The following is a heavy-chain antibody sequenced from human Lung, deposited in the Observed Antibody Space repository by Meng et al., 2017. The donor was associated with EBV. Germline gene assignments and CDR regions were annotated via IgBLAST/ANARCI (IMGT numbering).Heavy chain of an antibody. CDR1: GGTFRSDA. Sequence: VQLEQLWAGVKRPGSPVKVPSKNSGGTFRSDAVSWVRQAPGQGLEWMGGLIPMSGAPHYPQKFQARVTIIADESTSTHYMELSSLRSEDTAVYYCARDPSNTSGRHAYFDYWGQGTLVTVSS. V-gene: IGHV1-69*01. CDR3: ARDPSNTSGRHAYFDY. J-gene: IGHJ4*02. D-gene: IGHD6-19*01. CDR2: LIPMSGAP.